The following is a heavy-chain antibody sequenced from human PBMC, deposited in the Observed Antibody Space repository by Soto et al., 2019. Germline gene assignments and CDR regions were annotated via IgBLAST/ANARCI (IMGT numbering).Heavy chain of an antibody. CDR2: NNRNGGST. D-gene: IGHD3-9*01. Sequence: EVQLVESGGGVVRPGGSLRLSCAASGFTFDDYGMSWVRQAPGKGLEWVSGNNRNGGSTGYADSVKGRFTISRDNAKNTLYLQMNSLRAENTALYHCARGGYYILTGDHPNLYYYYYMDVWGKGTTVTVSS. V-gene: IGHV3-20*01. CDR1: GFTFDDYG. CDR3: ARGGYYILTGDHPNLYYYYYMDV. J-gene: IGHJ6*03.